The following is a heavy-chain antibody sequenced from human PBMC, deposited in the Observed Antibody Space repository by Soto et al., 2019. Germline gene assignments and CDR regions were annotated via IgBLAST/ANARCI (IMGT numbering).Heavy chain of an antibody. J-gene: IGHJ4*02. CDR1: GGSFSGYY. V-gene: IGHV4-34*01. Sequence: PSETLSLTCAVYGGSFSGYYWSWIRQPPGKGLEWIGEINHSGSTNYNPSLKSRVTISVDTSKNQFSLKLSSVTAADTAVYYCARRRPFMITFGGISSLAYFDYWGQGTLVTGS. D-gene: IGHD3-16*01. CDR2: INHSGST. CDR3: ARRRPFMITFGGISSLAYFDY.